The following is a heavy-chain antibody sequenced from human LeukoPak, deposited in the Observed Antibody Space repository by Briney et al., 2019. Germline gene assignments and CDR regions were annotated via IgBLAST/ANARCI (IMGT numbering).Heavy chain of an antibody. Sequence: SETLPLTCTVSGGSISSYYWSWIRQPPGKGLEWIGYIYYSGSTNYNPSLKSRVTISVDTSKNQFSLKLSSVTAADTAVYYCARDYYGSGSYQYYYYYGMDVWGQGTTVTVSS. J-gene: IGHJ6*02. D-gene: IGHD3-10*01. CDR3: ARDYYGSGSYQYYYYYGMDV. CDR2: IYYSGST. CDR1: GGSISSYY. V-gene: IGHV4-59*01.